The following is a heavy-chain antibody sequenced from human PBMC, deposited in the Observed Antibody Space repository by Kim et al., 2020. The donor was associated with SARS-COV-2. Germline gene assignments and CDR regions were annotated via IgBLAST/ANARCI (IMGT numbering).Heavy chain of an antibody. CDR3: ARPYYYDSSGYYPNEFDAFDI. J-gene: IGHJ3*02. CDR1: GYSFTSYW. V-gene: IGHV5-51*01. Sequence: GESLKISCKGSGYSFTSYWIGWVRQMPGKGLEWMGIIYPGDSDTRYSPSFQGQVTISADKSISTAYLQWSSLKASDTAMYYCARPYYYDSSGYYPNEFDAFDIWGQGTMVTVSS. CDR2: IYPGDSDT. D-gene: IGHD3-22*01.